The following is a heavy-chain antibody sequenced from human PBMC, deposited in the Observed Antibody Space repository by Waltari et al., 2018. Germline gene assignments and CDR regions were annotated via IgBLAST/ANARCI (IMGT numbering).Heavy chain of an antibody. D-gene: IGHD6-13*01. J-gene: IGHJ3*02. CDR1: GGSIRSGSYY. Sequence: QVQLQESGPGLVKPSQTLSLTCTVSGGSIRSGSYYWSWIRQPAGKGLEWIGRIYTSGSTNYNPSLKSRVTISVDTSKNQFSLKLSSVTAADTAVYYCARDGQQLGVFFDIWGQGTMVTVSS. CDR2: IYTSGST. V-gene: IGHV4-61*02. CDR3: ARDGQQLGVFFDI.